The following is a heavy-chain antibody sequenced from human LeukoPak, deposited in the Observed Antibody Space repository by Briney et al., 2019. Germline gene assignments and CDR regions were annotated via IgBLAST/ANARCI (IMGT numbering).Heavy chain of an antibody. CDR3: AVTFNWNDVNDY. D-gene: IGHD1-1*01. CDR1: GYTFTDYY. J-gene: IGHJ4*02. Sequence: ASVKVSCKASGYTFTDYYMHWVRQAPGQGLEWMGWINPNSGGTNYAQNFQGRVTMTRDTSISTAFLELRSLRSDDTAVYYCAVTFNWNDVNDYWGQGTLVTVSS. CDR2: INPNSGGT. V-gene: IGHV1-2*02.